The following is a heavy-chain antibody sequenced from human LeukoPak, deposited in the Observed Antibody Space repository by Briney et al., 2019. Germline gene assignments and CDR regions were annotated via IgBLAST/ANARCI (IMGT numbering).Heavy chain of an antibody. V-gene: IGHV4-34*01. Sequence: SETLSLTCAVYGGSFSGYYWSWIRQPPGKGLEWIGEINHSGSTNYNPSLKSRVTISVDTSKNQFSLKLSSVIAADTAVYYCASSFGVVISHYWGQGTLVTVSS. CDR3: ASSFGVVISHY. D-gene: IGHD3-3*01. J-gene: IGHJ4*02. CDR2: INHSGST. CDR1: GGSFSGYY.